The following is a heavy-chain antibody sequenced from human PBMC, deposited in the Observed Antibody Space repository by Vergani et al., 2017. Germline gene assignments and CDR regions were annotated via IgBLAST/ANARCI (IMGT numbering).Heavy chain of an antibody. CDR1: GFTFSSYA. CDR3: AKALPYCGGDCYPHDAFDI. Sequence: QVQLVESGGGVVQPGRSLRLPCAASGFTFSSYAMHWVRQAPGKGLEWVAVISYDGSNKYYADSVKGRFTISRDNSKNTLYLQMNSLRAEDTAVYYCAKALPYCGGDCYPHDAFDIWGQGTMVTVSS. CDR2: ISYDGSNK. J-gene: IGHJ3*02. D-gene: IGHD2-21*02. V-gene: IGHV3-30-3*01.